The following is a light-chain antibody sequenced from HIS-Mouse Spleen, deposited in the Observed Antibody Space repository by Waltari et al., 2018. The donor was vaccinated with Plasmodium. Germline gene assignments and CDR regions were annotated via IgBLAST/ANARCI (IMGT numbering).Light chain of an antibody. CDR2: GAS. CDR3: QQYNNWSFT. CDR1: QSVSSN. Sequence: EIVMTQSPATLSVSPGERATLSCRASQSVSSNLAWYQQKPGQAPRLLIYGASTRATGIPARFSGSGSGTEFTLTSSSLQSEYFAVYYCQQYNNWSFTFGPGTKVDIK. V-gene: IGKV3-15*01. J-gene: IGKJ3*01.